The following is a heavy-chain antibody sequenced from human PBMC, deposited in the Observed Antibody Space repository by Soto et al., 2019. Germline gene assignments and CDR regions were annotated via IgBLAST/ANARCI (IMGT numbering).Heavy chain of an antibody. CDR1: GASVSHGN. CDR2: MYFGGSF. D-gene: IGHD3-22*01. V-gene: IGHV4-59*02. Sequence: SETLSLTCNVSGASVSHGNWSWIRQPPGKELEWIGFMYFGGSFNYNPSLTSRATISVETSKNQFSMKLTSVTASDTAVYYCARSYYDSTGFAVEPWGQGTLVTVS. CDR3: ARSYYDSTGFAVEP. J-gene: IGHJ5*02.